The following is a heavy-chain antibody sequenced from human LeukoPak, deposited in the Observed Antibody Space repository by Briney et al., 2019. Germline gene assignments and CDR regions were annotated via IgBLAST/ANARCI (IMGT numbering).Heavy chain of an antibody. Sequence: ASVKVSCKASGYTFTSYGTSWVRQAPGQGLEWMGWISAYNGNTNYAQKLQGRVTMTTDTSTSTAYMELRSLRSDDTAVYYCARDPGYYDSRSWFDPWGQGTLVTVSS. D-gene: IGHD3-22*01. CDR3: ARDPGYYDSRSWFDP. CDR1: GYTFTSYG. CDR2: ISAYNGNT. V-gene: IGHV1-18*01. J-gene: IGHJ5*02.